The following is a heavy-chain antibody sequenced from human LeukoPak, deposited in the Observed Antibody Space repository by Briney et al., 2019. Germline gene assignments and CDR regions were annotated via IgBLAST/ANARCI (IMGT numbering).Heavy chain of an antibody. Sequence: SETLSLTCTVSGGSISSYYWSWIRQPPGKGLEWIGYIYYSGSTNYNPSLKSRVTISVDTSKNQFSLKLSSVTAADTAVYYCAREQQLIRGDYWGQGTLVTVSS. CDR3: AREQQLIRGDY. CDR1: GGSISSYY. D-gene: IGHD6-13*01. J-gene: IGHJ4*02. CDR2: IYYSGST. V-gene: IGHV4-59*01.